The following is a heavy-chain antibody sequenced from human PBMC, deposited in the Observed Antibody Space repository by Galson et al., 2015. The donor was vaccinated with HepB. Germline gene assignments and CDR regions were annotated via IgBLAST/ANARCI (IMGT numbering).Heavy chain of an antibody. D-gene: IGHD2/OR15-2a*01. V-gene: IGHV3-15*01. CDR1: GFTFSNAW. Sequence: SLRLSCAASGFTFSNAWMIWVRQAPGKGLEWVSRIKSKTDGGTTDYAAPVKGRFTISRDDSKNSLNLQMNSLKTEDTGVYYCTTYFGYGSSWIVNYQNYGMDVWGQGTTVTVSS. J-gene: IGHJ6*02. CDR3: TTYFGYGSSWIVNYQNYGMDV. CDR2: IKSKTDGGTT.